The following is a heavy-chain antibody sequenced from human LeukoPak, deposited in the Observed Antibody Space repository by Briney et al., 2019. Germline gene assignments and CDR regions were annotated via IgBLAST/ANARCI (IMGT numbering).Heavy chain of an antibody. CDR3: ARRIAVAGTNWFDP. CDR2: INPNSGGT. V-gene: IGHV1-2*02. Sequence: GASVKVSCKASGYTFTGYYIHWVRQAPGQGLEWMGWINPNSGGTNYAQKFQGRVTMTRDTSISTAYMELSRLRSDDTAVYYCARRIAVAGTNWFDPWGQGTLVTVSS. D-gene: IGHD6-19*01. CDR1: GYTFTGYY. J-gene: IGHJ5*02.